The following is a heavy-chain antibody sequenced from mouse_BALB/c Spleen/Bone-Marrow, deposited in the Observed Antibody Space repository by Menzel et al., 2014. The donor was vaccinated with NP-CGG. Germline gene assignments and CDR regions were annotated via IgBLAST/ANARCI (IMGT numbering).Heavy chain of an antibody. D-gene: IGHD1-1*01. CDR2: IYPGDGDT. V-gene: IGHV1-80*01. CDR3: ARRDGSTYYYAMDY. J-gene: IGHJ4*01. Sequence: QVQLQQSGAELARPGSSVKISCKASGYAFSNYWMNWVKQRPGQGLEWIGQIYPGDGDTNYNGKFKGKATLTAGKSSSTAYMQLSSLTSEDSAVYFCARRDGSTYYYAMDYWGQGTSVTVSS. CDR1: GYAFSNYW.